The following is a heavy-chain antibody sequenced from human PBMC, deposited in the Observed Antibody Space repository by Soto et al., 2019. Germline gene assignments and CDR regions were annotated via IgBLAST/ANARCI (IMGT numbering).Heavy chain of an antibody. V-gene: IGHV3-53*04. CDR3: VRGRYGSEIH. J-gene: IGHJ4*02. Sequence: GGSLRLSCAAFGFTVSSNYMTWVRLAPGKGLEWVSLVYSGGATHYAASVKGRFTISTHSSQNTLFLQMNSLRTEDTATYYCVRGRYGSEIHGGQGTLVTVPQ. CDR2: VYSGGAT. CDR1: GFTVSSNY. D-gene: IGHD3-10*01.